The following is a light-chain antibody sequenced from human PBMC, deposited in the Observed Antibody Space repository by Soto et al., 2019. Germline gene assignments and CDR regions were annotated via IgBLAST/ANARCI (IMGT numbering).Light chain of an antibody. V-gene: IGKV3-11*01. J-gene: IGKJ1*01. Sequence: EIEMTPTPATLSVSPGERATLSCRASHSVRSNLAWHQQKPGQAPRLLIYDASNRATGIPARFSGSGSGTDFTLTLSSLEPEDFAVYYCQHLSNWWTFGQGTKVDNK. CDR2: DAS. CDR3: QHLSNWWT. CDR1: HSVRSN.